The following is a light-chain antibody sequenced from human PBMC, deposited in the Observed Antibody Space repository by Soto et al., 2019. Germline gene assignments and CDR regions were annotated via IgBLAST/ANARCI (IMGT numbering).Light chain of an antibody. V-gene: IGKV3-20*01. Sequence: EIVLTQSPGTLSLSPGERATLSCRASQSVGSSYLAWYQQRPGQAPRLLIYGTSSRATGIPDRFSGSGSETDFTLTISRLEPEDFAVYYCQQYRSSPITFGQGTRLEI. J-gene: IGKJ5*01. CDR3: QQYRSSPIT. CDR2: GTS. CDR1: QSVGSSY.